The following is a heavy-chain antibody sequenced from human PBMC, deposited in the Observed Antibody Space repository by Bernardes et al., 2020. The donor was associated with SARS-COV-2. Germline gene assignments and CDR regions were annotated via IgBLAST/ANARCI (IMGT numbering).Heavy chain of an antibody. D-gene: IGHD3-22*01. CDR2: INPNSGGT. V-gene: IGHV1-2*02. CDR1: GYPFTGYY. CDR3: AIPPTNYDRYGMDV. J-gene: IGHJ6*02. Sequence: SVKVSCKASGYPFTGYYMHWVRQAPGQGLEWMGWINPNSGGTNYAQKFQGRVTMTRDTSISTAYMELSRLRSDDTAVYYCAIPPTNYDRYGMDVWGQGTTITVSS.